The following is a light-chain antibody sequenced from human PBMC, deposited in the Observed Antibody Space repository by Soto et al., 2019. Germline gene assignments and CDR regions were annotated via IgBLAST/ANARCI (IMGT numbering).Light chain of an antibody. CDR3: QQYSKWPLT. CDR2: DAS. J-gene: IGKJ4*01. CDR1: QSVTSG. Sequence: EIVLTQSPGTLSLSPGERATLSCRASQSVTSGYLAWYQQQPNQAPRLLIYDASTRATGIPARFSGSGSGTEFILTISSLQSEDFAVYYCQQYSKWPLTFGGGTKVDIK. V-gene: IGKV3-15*01.